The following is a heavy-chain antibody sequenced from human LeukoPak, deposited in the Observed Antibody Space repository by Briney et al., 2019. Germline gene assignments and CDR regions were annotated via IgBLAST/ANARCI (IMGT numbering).Heavy chain of an antibody. CDR3: ARGIPRSHVFHTDV. D-gene: IGHD2-15*01. J-gene: IGHJ6*03. Sequence: SESLSLTCAVYGGSFSGYYWSWIRQPPGKGLEWIGEINHSGSANYHPSLKSGGTISVRTSMNQFSLRLISVTAADTPVYYCARGIPRSHVFHTDVWGKGTTVTVSS. CDR2: INHSGSA. CDR1: GGSFSGYY. V-gene: IGHV4-34*01.